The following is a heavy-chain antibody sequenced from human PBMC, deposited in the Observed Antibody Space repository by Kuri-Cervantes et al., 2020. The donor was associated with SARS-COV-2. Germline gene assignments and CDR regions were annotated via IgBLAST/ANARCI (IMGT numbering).Heavy chain of an antibody. CDR3: ARRYYMDV. CDR2: MNPDTGNA. Sequence: ASVKVSCKASGYTFTNNDVNWLRQASGQGLEWMGWMNPDTGNAGYAQKFQGRVTMTRNTSISTAYMELSSLRSEDTAVYYCARRYYMDVWGKGTTVTVSS. V-gene: IGHV1-8*02. J-gene: IGHJ6*03. CDR1: GYTFTNND.